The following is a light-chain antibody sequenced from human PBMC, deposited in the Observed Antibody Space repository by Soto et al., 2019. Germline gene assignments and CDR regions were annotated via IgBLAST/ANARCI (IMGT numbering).Light chain of an antibody. V-gene: IGKV1D-16*01. J-gene: IGKJ4*01. Sequence: DIQMTQSPSSLSASVGDRVTITCRASQGISGWLVWYQQKPEKAPKSLIYGASSLQSGVPSRFSGIESGTDITITIGSLQPEDFAMFYCRQYNSYPPTFGGGTKVEIK. CDR1: QGISGW. CDR2: GAS. CDR3: RQYNSYPPT.